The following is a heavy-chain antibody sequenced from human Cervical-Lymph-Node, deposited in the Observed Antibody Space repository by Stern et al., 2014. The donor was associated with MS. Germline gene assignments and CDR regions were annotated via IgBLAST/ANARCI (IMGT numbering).Heavy chain of an antibody. V-gene: IGHV1-46*01. D-gene: IGHD3-10*01. J-gene: IGHJ4*02. CDR1: GYTFTNYF. CDR2: INPSGGST. CDR3: ARDLGTSGDY. Sequence: VQLVESGAEVKKPGASVKVSCKASGYTFTNYFMHWVRQAPGQGLEWMGIINPSGGSTSYAQKFQGRVTMTRDTSTSTVYMELSSLRSEDPAVYYCARDLGTSGDYWAQGTLVTVSS.